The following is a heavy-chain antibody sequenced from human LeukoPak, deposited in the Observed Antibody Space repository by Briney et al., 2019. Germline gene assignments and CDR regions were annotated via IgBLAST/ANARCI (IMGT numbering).Heavy chain of an antibody. V-gene: IGHV1-18*01. D-gene: IGHD4-17*01. CDR3: ARDDDYGDYVEDLYYYYGMDV. J-gene: IGHJ6*02. CDR1: GYTFTSYG. Sequence: ASVKVSYKASGYTFTSYGISWVRQAPGQGLKWMGWISAYNGNTNYAQKLQGRATMTTDTSTSTAYMELRSLRSDDTAVYYCARDDDYGDYVEDLYYYYGMDVWGQGTTVTVSS. CDR2: ISAYNGNT.